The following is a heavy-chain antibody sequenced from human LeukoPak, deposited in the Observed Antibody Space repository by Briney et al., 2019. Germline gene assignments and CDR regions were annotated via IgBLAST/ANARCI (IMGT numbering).Heavy chain of an antibody. CDR2: ISGSGGST. CDR1: GFTFSSYA. V-gene: IGHV3-23*01. J-gene: IGHJ4*02. D-gene: IGHD3-10*01. Sequence: GASLRLSCAASGFTFSSYAMSWVRQAPGKGLEWVSAISGSGGSTYYADSVKGRFTISRDNSKNTLYLQMNSLRVEDTAVYYCARGLRGPDYWGQGTLVTVSS. CDR3: ARGLRGPDY.